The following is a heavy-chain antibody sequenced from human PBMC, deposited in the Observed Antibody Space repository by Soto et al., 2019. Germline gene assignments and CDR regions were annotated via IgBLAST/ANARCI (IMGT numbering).Heavy chain of an antibody. CDR3: ARGYCSGGSCYRGGTTLYYYYGMVV. J-gene: IGHJ6*02. Sequence: QVQLVQSGAEVKKPGASVKVSCKASGYTFTSYGISWVRQAPGQGLEWMGWISAYNGNTNYAQKLQGRVTMTTDTSTSTAYMELRSLRSDDTAVYYCARGYCSGGSCYRGGTTLYYYYGMVVWGQGTTVTVSS. D-gene: IGHD2-15*01. CDR1: GYTFTSYG. CDR2: ISAYNGNT. V-gene: IGHV1-18*01.